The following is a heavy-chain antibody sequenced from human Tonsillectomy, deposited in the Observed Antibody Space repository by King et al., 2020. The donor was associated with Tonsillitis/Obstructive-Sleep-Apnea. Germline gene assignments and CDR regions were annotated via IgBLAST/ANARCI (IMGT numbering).Heavy chain of an antibody. V-gene: IGHV3-74*01. CDR3: ARDEVYGSGSCGT. CDR1: GFTFSNHW. Sequence: VQLVESGGDLVQPGGSLRLSCTASGFTFSNHWMHWVRQVPGKGLEWVSRIKSEGSGSGYADSVKGRFTISRDHAKNTLYRQMNSLRDEDTAEYYCARDEVYGSGSCGTWGQGTLVTVSS. CDR2: IKSEGSGS. J-gene: IGHJ5*02. D-gene: IGHD3-10*01.